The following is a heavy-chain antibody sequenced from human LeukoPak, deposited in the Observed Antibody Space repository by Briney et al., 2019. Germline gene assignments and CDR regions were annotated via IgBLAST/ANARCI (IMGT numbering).Heavy chain of an antibody. V-gene: IGHV3-23*01. J-gene: IGHJ4*02. CDR2: ISGSGGST. Sequence: HAGGSLRLSCAASGFTFNSYAMNWVRQAPGKGLEWVSAISGSGGSTYYADSVKGRFTISRDNAKNSLYLQMNSLRAEDMALYAKDIGPMVRGVFYFDYWGQGTLVTVSS. CDR1: GFTFNSYA. D-gene: IGHD3-10*01. CDR3: DIGPMVRGVFYFDY.